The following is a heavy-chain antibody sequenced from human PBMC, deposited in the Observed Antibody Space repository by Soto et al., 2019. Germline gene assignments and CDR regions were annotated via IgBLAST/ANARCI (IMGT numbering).Heavy chain of an antibody. CDR2: INPSGGST. CDR1: GYTFSTYC. V-gene: IGHV1-46*01. D-gene: IGHD4-4*01. Sequence: ASVKVSCKASGYTFSTYCMHWVRQAPGQGYEWMGIINPSGGSTTYAQKFQGRVTMTRDTSTTTVYMELSSLKSEDTAVYYCARYDYNGYYFDYWGQGTLVTVSS. CDR3: ARYDYNGYYFDY. J-gene: IGHJ4*02.